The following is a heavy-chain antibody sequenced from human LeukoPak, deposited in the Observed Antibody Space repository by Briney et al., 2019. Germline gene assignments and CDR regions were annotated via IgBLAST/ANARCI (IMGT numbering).Heavy chain of an antibody. J-gene: IGHJ4*02. CDR3: AREVATIGPFDY. Sequence: GASVKVSCKASGYTFTSYGISWVRQAPGQGLEWMGWISAYNGSTNYAQKLQGRVTMTTDTSTSTAYMELRGLRSDDTAVYYCAREVATIGPFDYWGQGTLVTVSS. CDR1: GYTFTSYG. CDR2: ISAYNGST. D-gene: IGHD5-12*01. V-gene: IGHV1-18*01.